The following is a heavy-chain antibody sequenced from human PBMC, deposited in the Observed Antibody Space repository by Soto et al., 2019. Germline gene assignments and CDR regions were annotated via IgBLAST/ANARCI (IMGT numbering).Heavy chain of an antibody. V-gene: IGHV3-33*01. CDR1: GFTFSSYG. CDR3: ARSAGKGGRAATIDY. D-gene: IGHD6-13*01. Sequence: GGSLRLSCASYGFTFSSYGMHWVSQAPGKGLEWVALIWYDGSNKYYADSVKGRFTISRDNSKNTLFLQMDSVRAEDMAAYYWARSAGKGGRAATIDYWRQRPRLTVSS. CDR2: IWYDGSNK. J-gene: IGHJ4*02.